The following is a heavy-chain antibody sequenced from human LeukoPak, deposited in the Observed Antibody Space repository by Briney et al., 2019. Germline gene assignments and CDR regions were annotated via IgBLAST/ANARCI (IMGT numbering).Heavy chain of an antibody. D-gene: IGHD3-10*01. CDR2: ISGSGGST. CDR1: GFTFSSYA. J-gene: IGHJ4*02. V-gene: IGHV3-23*01. CDR3: AKLGGYYGSGSEVDY. Sequence: QTGGSLRLSCAASGFTFSSYAMSWVRQAPGKGLEWVSAISGSGGSTYYADSVKGRFTISRDNSKNTLYLQMNSLRAEDTAVYYCAKLGGYYGSGSEVDYWGQGTLVTVSS.